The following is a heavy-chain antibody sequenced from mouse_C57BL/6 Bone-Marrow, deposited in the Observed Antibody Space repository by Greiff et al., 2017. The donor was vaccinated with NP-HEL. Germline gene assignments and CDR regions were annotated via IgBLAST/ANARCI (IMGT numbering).Heavy chain of an antibody. CDR3: ARRAVVVPGDY. V-gene: IGHV1-19*01. J-gene: IGHJ2*01. CDR1: GYTFTDYY. D-gene: IGHD1-1*01. CDR2: INPYNGGT. Sequence: EVQLVESGPVLVKPGASVKMSCKASGYTFTDYYMNWVKQSHGKSLEWIGVINPYNGGTSYNQKFKGKATLTVDKSSSTAYMELNSLTSEDSAVYYCARRAVVVPGDYWGQGTTLTVSS.